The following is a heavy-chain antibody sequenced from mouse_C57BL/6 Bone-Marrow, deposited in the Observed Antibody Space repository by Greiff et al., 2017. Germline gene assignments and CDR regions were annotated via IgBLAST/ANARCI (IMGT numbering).Heavy chain of an antibody. CDR2: IYPGDGDT. Sequence: VMLVESGAELVKPGASVKISCKASGYAFSSYWMNWVKQRPGKGLEWIGQIYPGDGDTNYNGKFKGKATLTADKSSSTAYMQLSSLTSEDSAVYFCARDLYYYAMDYWGQGTSVTVSS. CDR3: ARDLYYYAMDY. J-gene: IGHJ4*01. V-gene: IGHV1-80*01. CDR1: GYAFSSYW.